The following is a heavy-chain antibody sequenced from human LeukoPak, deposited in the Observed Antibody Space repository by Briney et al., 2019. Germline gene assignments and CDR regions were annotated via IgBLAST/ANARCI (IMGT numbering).Heavy chain of an antibody. Sequence: GGSLRLSCAASGSSLSKYWMSWVRQAPEKGLEWVANINQDVSEKYYVDSVKGRFTISRDNADNSVYLRMNNLKAEDTAIYYCARYGNGEWLAHYSFEIWGQGTMVTVSS. V-gene: IGHV3-7*01. J-gene: IGHJ3*02. CDR2: INQDVSEK. CDR1: GSSLSKYW. D-gene: IGHD6-19*01. CDR3: ARYGNGEWLAHYSFEI.